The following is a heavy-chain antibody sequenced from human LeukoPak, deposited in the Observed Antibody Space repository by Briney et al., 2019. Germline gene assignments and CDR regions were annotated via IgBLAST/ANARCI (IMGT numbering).Heavy chain of an antibody. CDR1: GFTFNYHG. CDR2: IRYDGSNK. CDR3: AKHADSFGSNAFDI. J-gene: IGHJ3*02. Sequence: GGSLRLSCVASGFTFNYHGMNWVRQAPGKGLEWVAFIRYDGSNKYYADSVKGRVTISRDNSKNTLYLQMDSLRADDTALYYCAKHADSFGSNAFDIWGHGTLVTVSS. V-gene: IGHV3-30*02. D-gene: IGHD5-18*01.